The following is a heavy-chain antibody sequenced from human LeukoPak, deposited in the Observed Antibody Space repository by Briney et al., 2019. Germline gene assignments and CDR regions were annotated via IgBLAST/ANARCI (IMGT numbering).Heavy chain of an antibody. CDR3: AKEVFRNYLFDY. J-gene: IGHJ4*02. Sequence: GGSLRLSCAASGFTFSSTGMHWVRQAPGKGLEWVAFIQYDGNIKYYTDSVKGRFTISRDNSKNTVYLQMNSLRPEDTAVYYCAKEVFRNYLFDYWGQGTLVTVSS. V-gene: IGHV3-30*02. CDR2: IQYDGNIK. D-gene: IGHD1-7*01. CDR1: GFTFSSTG.